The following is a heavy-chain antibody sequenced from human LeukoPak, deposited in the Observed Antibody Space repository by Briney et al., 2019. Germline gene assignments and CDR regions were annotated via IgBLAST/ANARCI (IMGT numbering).Heavy chain of an antibody. Sequence: GGSLGLSCAASGFTFSSYSMNWVRQAPGKGLEWVSSISSSSSYIYYADSVKGRFTISRDNAKNSLYLQMNSLRAEDTAVYYCARDRCGGDCYYPYAFDIWGQGTMVTVSS. CDR2: ISSSSSYI. V-gene: IGHV3-21*01. CDR3: ARDRCGGDCYYPYAFDI. D-gene: IGHD2-21*01. J-gene: IGHJ3*02. CDR1: GFTFSSYS.